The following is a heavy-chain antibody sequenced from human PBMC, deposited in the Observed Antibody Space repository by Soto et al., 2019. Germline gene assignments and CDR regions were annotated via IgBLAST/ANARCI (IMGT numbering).Heavy chain of an antibody. Sequence: QVQLQESGPGLVKPSETLSLTCTVSGGSISSYYWSWIRQPPGKGLEWIGYIYYSGSTNYNPSLKSRVTISVDTSKNQFSLKLSSVTAADTAVYYCARYREYSGYAGGAYFDYWGQGTLVTVSS. J-gene: IGHJ4*02. CDR2: IYYSGST. D-gene: IGHD5-12*01. V-gene: IGHV4-59*01. CDR3: ARYREYSGYAGGAYFDY. CDR1: GGSISSYY.